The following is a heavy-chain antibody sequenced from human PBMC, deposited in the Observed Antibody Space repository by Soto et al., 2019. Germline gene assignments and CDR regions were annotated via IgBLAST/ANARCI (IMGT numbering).Heavy chain of an antibody. V-gene: IGHV4-34*01. Sequence: SETLSLTCAVYGGSFSGYYWSWIRQPPGKGLEWIGEINHSGSTNYNPSLKSRVTISVDTSKNQFSLKLSSVTAADTAVYYCASEGYCSGGSCYSYDAFDIWGQGTMVT. J-gene: IGHJ3*02. CDR2: INHSGST. CDR3: ASEGYCSGGSCYSYDAFDI. CDR1: GGSFSGYY. D-gene: IGHD2-15*01.